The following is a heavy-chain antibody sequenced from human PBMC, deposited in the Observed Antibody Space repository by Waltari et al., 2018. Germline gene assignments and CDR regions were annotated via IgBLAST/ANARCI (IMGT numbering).Heavy chain of an antibody. J-gene: IGHJ4*02. V-gene: IGHV3-23*01. D-gene: IGHD1-26*01. CDR2: ISDGGDII. Sequence: EVQLLDSGGGLVQPGGSLRLSCAASGFNFHNYAMPWVRQAPGKGLEWVPVISDGGDIIQYADSVKGRFTISRDNSKNMLYLQMNSLRAEDTAVYYCAKYCLMGATRAFDYWGQGVLVTVSS. CDR1: GFNFHNYA. CDR3: AKYCLMGATRAFDY.